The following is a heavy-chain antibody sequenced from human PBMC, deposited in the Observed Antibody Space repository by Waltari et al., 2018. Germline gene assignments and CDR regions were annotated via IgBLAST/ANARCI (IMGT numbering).Heavy chain of an antibody. CDR2: IYHSGST. CDR3: ASVVESPY. Sequence: QVQLQESGPGLVKPSETLSLTCAVSGYSIRSGYYWGWIRQPPGKGLEWIGSIYHSGSTYYNPSLKSRVTISVDTSKNQFSLKLSSVTAADTAVYYCASVVESPYWGQGTLVTVSS. D-gene: IGHD6-6*01. CDR1: GYSIRSGYY. V-gene: IGHV4-38-2*01. J-gene: IGHJ4*02.